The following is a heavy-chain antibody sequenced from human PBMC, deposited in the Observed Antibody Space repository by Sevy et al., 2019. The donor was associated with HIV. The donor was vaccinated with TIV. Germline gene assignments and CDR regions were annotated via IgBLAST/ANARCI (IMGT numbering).Heavy chain of an antibody. CDR3: AREDGEWLLYGSPQQTYYYYYYGMDV. CDR2: ISSSGSTI. CDR1: GFTFSDYY. J-gene: IGHJ6*02. V-gene: IGHV3-11*01. D-gene: IGHD3-3*01. Sequence: GGSLRLSCAASGFTFSDYYMSWIRQAPGKGLEWVSYISSSGSTIYYADSVKGRFTISRDNAKNSLYLQMNSLRAEETAVYYCAREDGEWLLYGSPQQTYYYYYYGMDVWGQGTTVTVSS.